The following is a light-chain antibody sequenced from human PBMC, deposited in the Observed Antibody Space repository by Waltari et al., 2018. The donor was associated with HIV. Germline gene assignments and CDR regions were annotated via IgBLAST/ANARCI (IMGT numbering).Light chain of an antibody. V-gene: IGKV3-15*01. Sequence: EIVMTQSPATLSVSPGERATLSCRASQSVRSNLAWYQQKPGQAPRLLIYGASTRATGIPLRFSGSGSGTDFSLTISSLQSEDFAIYYCQQYNNWPPYTFGQGTKPEIK. J-gene: IGKJ2*01. CDR3: QQYNNWPPYT. CDR2: GAS. CDR1: QSVRSN.